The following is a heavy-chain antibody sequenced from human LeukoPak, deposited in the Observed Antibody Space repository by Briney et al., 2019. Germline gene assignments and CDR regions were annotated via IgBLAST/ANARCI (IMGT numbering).Heavy chain of an antibody. J-gene: IGHJ5*02. D-gene: IGHD3-9*01. CDR1: GFIFSSYD. Sequence: GGSLRLSCAASGFIFSSYDMTWVRQAPGRGLEWVSSIRPSGDNTYYGDSVKGRFTISRDNAKKSLYLQMNSLRAEDTAVYYYARGGYILTTNWFDPWGQGTLVTVSS. CDR2: IRPSGDNT. CDR3: ARGGYILTTNWFDP. V-gene: IGHV3-21*04.